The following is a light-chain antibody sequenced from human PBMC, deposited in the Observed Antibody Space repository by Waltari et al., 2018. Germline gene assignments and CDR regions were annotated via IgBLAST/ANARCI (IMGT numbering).Light chain of an antibody. V-gene: IGKV3-15*01. CDR3: QQYNVWPHT. CDR2: AAS. CDR1: QSVSTN. J-gene: IGKJ2*01. Sequence: ELVVTQSPATLSVSPGDTATVSCRASQSVSTNLAWYKHKTGQSPRLLIHAASTRATAIPARFSGSESGTEFTLNVSSLHSEDSAVYYCQQYNVWPHTFGQGTRLEIK.